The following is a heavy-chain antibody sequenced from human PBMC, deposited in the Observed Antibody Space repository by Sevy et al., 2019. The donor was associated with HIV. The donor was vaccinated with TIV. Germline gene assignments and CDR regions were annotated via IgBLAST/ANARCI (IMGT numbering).Heavy chain of an antibody. D-gene: IGHD1-1*01. Sequence: GGSQRLSCAASGLTVSNAWMNWVRQAPGKGLEWVGRIKSKSDGGTRDLAAPVKGRVSISRDASRNTVSLEISSLKIEDTGMYYCAAGLGTSDFDSWGQGTLVTVSS. CDR3: AAGLGTSDFDS. CDR1: GLTVSNAW. V-gene: IGHV3-15*01. CDR2: IKSKSDGGTR. J-gene: IGHJ5*01.